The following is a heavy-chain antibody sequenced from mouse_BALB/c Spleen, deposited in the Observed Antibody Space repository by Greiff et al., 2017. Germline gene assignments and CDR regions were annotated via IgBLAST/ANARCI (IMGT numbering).Heavy chain of an antibody. CDR1: GFTFTDYY. V-gene: IGHV7-3*02. CDR2: IRNKANGYTT. J-gene: IGHJ2*01. D-gene: IGHD1-2*01. Sequence: EVKLMESGGGLVQPGGSLRLSCATSGFTFTDYYMSWVRQPPGKALEWLGFIRNKANGYTTEYSASVKGRFTISRDNSQSILYLQMNTLRAEDSATYYCAREHYYGYVYYFDYWGQGTTLTVSS. CDR3: AREHYYGYVYYFDY.